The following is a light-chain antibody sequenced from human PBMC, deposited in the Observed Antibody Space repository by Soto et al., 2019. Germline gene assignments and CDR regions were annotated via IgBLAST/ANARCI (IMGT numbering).Light chain of an antibody. J-gene: IGKJ4*01. Sequence: DIQMTQSPSTLSASVGARVTITCRASQSISSWLAWYQQKPGKAPKVLIYDASSLESGVPSRFSGSGSGTEFTLTISSLQPDDFAPYYCQQYNSAPLTFGGG. V-gene: IGKV1-5*01. CDR2: DAS. CDR1: QSISSW. CDR3: QQYNSAPLT.